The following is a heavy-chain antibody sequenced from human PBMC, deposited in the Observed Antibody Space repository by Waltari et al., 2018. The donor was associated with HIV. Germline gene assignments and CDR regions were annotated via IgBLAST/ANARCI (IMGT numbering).Heavy chain of an antibody. D-gene: IGHD3-3*02. Sequence: QVRLVESGGGVVQPGRSLRLSCAAYGFPFGDDGMNWVRQAPGKGLEWVALISYDESNKYYADSVMGRFTISRDIPKNTLYLQMNSLRAEDSAVYYCANTFFKTTLNLYYFGMDVWGQGTTVIVSS. CDR1: GFPFGDDG. V-gene: IGHV3-30*18. CDR3: ANTFFKTTLNLYYFGMDV. J-gene: IGHJ6*02. CDR2: ISYDESNK.